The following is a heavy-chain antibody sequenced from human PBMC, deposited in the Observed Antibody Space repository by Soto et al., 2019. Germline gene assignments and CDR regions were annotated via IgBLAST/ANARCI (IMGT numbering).Heavy chain of an antibody. D-gene: IGHD3-3*01. V-gene: IGHV3-23*01. CDR1: GFTFSSYA. J-gene: IGHJ3*02. Sequence: GGSLRLSCAASGFTFSSYAMSWVRQAPGKGLEWVSAISGSGGSTYYADSVKGRFTISRDNSKNTLYLQMNSLRAEDTAVYYCAKAPPPYYDFWSASGAFDIWGQGTMVTVSS. CDR2: ISGSGGST. CDR3: AKAPPPYYDFWSASGAFDI.